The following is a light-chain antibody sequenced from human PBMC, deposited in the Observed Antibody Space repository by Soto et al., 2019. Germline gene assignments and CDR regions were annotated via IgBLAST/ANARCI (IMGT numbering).Light chain of an antibody. CDR1: QSVLYSSNNKNY. V-gene: IGKV4-1*01. CDR2: WAS. CDR3: QQYYSTPYT. J-gene: IGKJ2*01. Sequence: DIVMTQSPDSLAVSLGERATINCKSSQSVLYSSNNKNYLAWYQQKPGQPPKLLIYWASTRESGVPDRFSGSGSVTDFTLTSSSLQAEDVAVYYCQQYYSTPYTFGQGTKLESK.